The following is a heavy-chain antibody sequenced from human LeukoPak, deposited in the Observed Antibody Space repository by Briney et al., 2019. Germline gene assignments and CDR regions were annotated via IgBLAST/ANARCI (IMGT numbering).Heavy chain of an antibody. V-gene: IGHV4-39*01. Sequence: PSETLSLTCTVSGGSIGSRTSYWGWIRQPPGKGLEWIGSIYYSGSTYYKPSLRSRVTISVDTSKNQFSLKLSSVTAADTAVYYCANQLRWLQFNYWGQGTLVAVSS. D-gene: IGHD5-24*01. CDR2: IYYSGST. J-gene: IGHJ4*02. CDR1: GGSIGSRTSY. CDR3: ANQLRWLQFNY.